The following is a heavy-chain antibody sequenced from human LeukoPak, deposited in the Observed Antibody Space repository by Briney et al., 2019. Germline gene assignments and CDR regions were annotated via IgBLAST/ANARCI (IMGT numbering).Heavy chain of an antibody. Sequence: GGSLRLSCAASGFTFSSYGMHWVRQAPGKGLEWVAVISFDGRNSYYADSVKGRFTISRDDSKDTLYLQMSGLRAEDTAMYYCAKELVPKRSAPDYWGQGTLVTVSS. J-gene: IGHJ4*02. CDR2: ISFDGRNS. V-gene: IGHV3-30*18. CDR1: GFTFSSYG. CDR3: AKELVPKRSAPDY. D-gene: IGHD1-26*01.